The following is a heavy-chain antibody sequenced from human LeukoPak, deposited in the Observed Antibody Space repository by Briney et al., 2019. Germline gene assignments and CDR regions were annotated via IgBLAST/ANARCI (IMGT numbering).Heavy chain of an antibody. V-gene: IGHV1-69*13. J-gene: IGHJ4*02. D-gene: IGHD3-16*02. CDR1: GGTFSSYA. CDR2: IIPIFGTA. Sequence: GASVKVSCKASGGTFSSYAISWVRQAPGQGLEWMGGIIPIFGTANYAQKFQGRVTITADESTSTAYMELSSLRSEDTAVYYCASYRSYYFDYWGQGTLVTVSS. CDR3: ASYRSYYFDY.